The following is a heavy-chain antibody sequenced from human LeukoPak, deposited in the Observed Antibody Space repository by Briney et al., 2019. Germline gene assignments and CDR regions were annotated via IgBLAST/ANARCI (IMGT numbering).Heavy chain of an antibody. Sequence: GGSLRLSCAASGFTFSSYAMHWVRQAPGKGLEWVAVISYDGSNKYYADSVKGRFTISRDNSKNTLYLQMNSLRAEDTAVYYCTSGYSLYWDQGTLVTVSS. CDR1: GFTFSSYA. V-gene: IGHV3-30-3*01. J-gene: IGHJ4*02. CDR2: ISYDGSNK. D-gene: IGHD3-22*01. CDR3: TSGYSLY.